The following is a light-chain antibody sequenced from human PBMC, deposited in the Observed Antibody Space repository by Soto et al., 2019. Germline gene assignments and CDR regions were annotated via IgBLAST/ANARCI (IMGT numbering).Light chain of an antibody. V-gene: IGKV3-15*01. CDR2: DVS. CDR1: QSVSNK. CDR3: PQYHLWPLT. Sequence: EVVMTQSPATLSVSPGEKVTLSCRASQSVSNKLAWYQQKPGQAPRLLIYDVSTRATGIPGRFSGSGSGTAFTLTISRLQSEDFAVYCCPQYHLWPLTFGQGTKVEIE. J-gene: IGKJ1*01.